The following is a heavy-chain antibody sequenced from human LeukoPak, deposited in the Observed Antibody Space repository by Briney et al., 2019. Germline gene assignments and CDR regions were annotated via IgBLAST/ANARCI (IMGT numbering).Heavy chain of an antibody. J-gene: IGHJ6*02. CDR1: GYTFTSXX. CDR3: ARVAVSSGWPTYYYYGMDV. Sequence: ASVKVSCKASGYTFTSXXXXWVRQATGQGXXXXXXXXXXSVTPAYAQKFQGRVTMPRNTSISTAYMELSSLRSEDTAVYYCARVAVSSGWPTYYYYGMDVWGQGTTVTVSS. D-gene: IGHD6-19*01. CDR2: XXXXSVTP. V-gene: IGHV1-8*01.